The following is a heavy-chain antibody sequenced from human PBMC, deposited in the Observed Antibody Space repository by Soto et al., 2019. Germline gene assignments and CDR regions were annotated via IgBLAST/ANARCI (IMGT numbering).Heavy chain of an antibody. Sequence: GGSLRLSCAASGFTFSSYAMHWVRQAPGKGLEWVAVISYDGSNKYYADSVKGRFTISRDNSKNTLYLQMNSLRAEDTAVYYCARDTIISVAAHHYYYYVRDVWGQGTTVIGSS. D-gene: IGHD2-15*01. CDR3: ARDTIISVAAHHYYYYVRDV. CDR2: ISYDGSNK. V-gene: IGHV3-30-3*01. J-gene: IGHJ6*02. CDR1: GFTFSSYA.